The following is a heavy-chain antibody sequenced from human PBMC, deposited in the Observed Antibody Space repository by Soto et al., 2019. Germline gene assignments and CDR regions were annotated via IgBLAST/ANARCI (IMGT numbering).Heavy chain of an antibody. CDR3: ARVRTADVTWDFEY. J-gene: IGHJ4*02. Sequence: EVQLVESGGGLVQPGGSLRLSCEVSGFTLSDHYMDWVRQAPGKGLEWVGRLRNRARRDSTEYAASVSGRFTVSRDDSKSSFYLQMDNLKSEDTAVYFCARVRTADVTWDFEYWGQGTLVTVSS. D-gene: IGHD2-2*01. CDR2: LRNRARRDST. CDR1: GFTLSDHY. V-gene: IGHV3-72*01.